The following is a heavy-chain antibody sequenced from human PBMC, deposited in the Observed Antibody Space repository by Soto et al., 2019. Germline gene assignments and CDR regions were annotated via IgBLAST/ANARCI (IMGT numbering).Heavy chain of an antibody. Sequence: GGSLRLSCAASGFTFSSYAMSWVRQAPGKGLEWISAISGSGGSTYYADSVKGRFTISRDNSKNTLYLQMNSLRAEDTAVYYCAKDGFSKRTTDDAFDIWGQGTMVTVSS. CDR3: AKDGFSKRTTDDAFDI. CDR1: GFTFSSYA. D-gene: IGHD1-1*01. CDR2: ISGSGGST. V-gene: IGHV3-23*01. J-gene: IGHJ3*02.